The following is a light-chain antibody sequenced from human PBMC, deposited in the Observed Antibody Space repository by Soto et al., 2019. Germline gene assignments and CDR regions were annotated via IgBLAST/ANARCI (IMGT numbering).Light chain of an antibody. Sequence: DIEVTQSPSAMSASVGDRVTITCRASQGISNYLAWFQQKPGKVPNLLIYDASNLETGVPSRFSGSGSGTDFTFTISSLQPEDIATYYCQQYDNLLTWTFGQGTKVDIK. V-gene: IGKV1-33*01. CDR2: DAS. J-gene: IGKJ1*01. CDR3: QQYDNLLTWT. CDR1: QGISNY.